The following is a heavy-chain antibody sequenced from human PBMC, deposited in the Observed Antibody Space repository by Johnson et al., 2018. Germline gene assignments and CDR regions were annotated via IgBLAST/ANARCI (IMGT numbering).Heavy chain of an antibody. CDR1: GFTFDDYA. V-gene: IGHV3-9*01. CDR3: AKDGGEMATRKDAFDI. Sequence: VQLVESGGGLVQPGRSLRLSCAASGFTFDDYAMHWVRQAPGKGLEWVSGISWNSGSIGYADSVKGRFTISRDNAKNSLYLQMNSLRAEDPALYYCAKDGGEMATRKDAFDIWGQGRMVTVSS. D-gene: IGHD5-24*01. J-gene: IGHJ3*02. CDR2: ISWNSGSI.